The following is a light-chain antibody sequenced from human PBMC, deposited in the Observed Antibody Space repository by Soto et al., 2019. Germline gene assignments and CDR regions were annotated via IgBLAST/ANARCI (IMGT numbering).Light chain of an antibody. CDR1: QSVTSSY. V-gene: IGKV3-20*01. CDR2: GAS. CDR3: QQYGCSLT. Sequence: EIVLTQSPGTLSLSPGERATLSCRASQSVTSSYLAWYQQKPGQAPRLIIYGASSSATGIPDRFSGSGSGTFFTLIISRLEAEDFAEYYWQQYGCSLTFGPGTKVDIK. J-gene: IGKJ3*01.